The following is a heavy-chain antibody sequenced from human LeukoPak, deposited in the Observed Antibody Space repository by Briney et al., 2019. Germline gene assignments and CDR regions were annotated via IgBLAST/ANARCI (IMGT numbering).Heavy chain of an antibody. J-gene: IGHJ4*02. Sequence: GASVKVSCKASGYTFTTYAMNWVRQAPGQGLECMGWINTNTGNPTYAQGFTGRFVFSLDTSVSAAYLQISSLKAEDTAMYYCARSLAARSLDYWGQGTLVTVSS. CDR2: INTNTGNP. CDR1: GYTFTTYA. V-gene: IGHV7-4-1*02. D-gene: IGHD6-6*01. CDR3: ARSLAARSLDY.